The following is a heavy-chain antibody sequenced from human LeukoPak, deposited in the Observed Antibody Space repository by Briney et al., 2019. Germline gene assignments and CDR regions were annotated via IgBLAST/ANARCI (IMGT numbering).Heavy chain of an antibody. CDR1: GYTFTGYY. V-gene: IGHV1-2*02. J-gene: IGHJ4*02. CDR2: IHPSSGGT. Sequence: ASVKVSCKASGYTFTGYYIHWVRQAPGQGLEWMGWIHPSSGGTNYAQKFQGRVTLTRDTSISAAYMDLHSLRSDDTAVYFCARDKSLADPYFFDYWGQGTLVTVSS. CDR3: ARDKSLADPYFFDY.